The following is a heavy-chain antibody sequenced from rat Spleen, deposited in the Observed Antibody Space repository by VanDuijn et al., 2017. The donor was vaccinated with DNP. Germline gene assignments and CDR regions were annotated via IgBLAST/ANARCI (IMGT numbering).Heavy chain of an antibody. CDR2: ISTGGGST. J-gene: IGHJ4*01. V-gene: IGHV5S13*01. D-gene: IGHD1-11*01. CDR3: ARYSRGAMDA. CDR1: GFTFSNYG. Sequence: EVQLVESGGGLVQPGRSLKLSCAASGFTFSNYGMAWVRQAPTKGLEWVASISTGGGSTPYRDSVKGRFIISRDNAKSTLYLQMNSLRSEDTATYYCARYSRGAMDAWGQGTSVTVSS.